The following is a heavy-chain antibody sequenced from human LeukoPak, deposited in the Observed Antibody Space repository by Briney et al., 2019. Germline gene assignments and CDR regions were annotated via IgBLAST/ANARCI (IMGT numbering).Heavy chain of an antibody. CDR1: GGSISSYY. V-gene: IGHV4-59*01. Sequence: PSETLSLTCTVSGGSISSYYWSWIRQPPGKGLEWIGYIYYSGSTNYNPSLKSRVTISVDTSKNQFSLKLSSVTAADTAVYYCARARGNVLDCSGGSCPFDYWGQGTLVTVSS. CDR2: IYYSGST. J-gene: IGHJ4*02. D-gene: IGHD2-15*01. CDR3: ARARGNVLDCSGGSCPFDY.